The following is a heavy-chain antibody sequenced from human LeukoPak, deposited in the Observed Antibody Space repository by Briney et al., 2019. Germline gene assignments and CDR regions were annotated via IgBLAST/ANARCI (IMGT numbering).Heavy chain of an antibody. CDR3: ARGRLVQLERRGWFDP. Sequence: ASVTVSCKASGYTFTGYYMHWVRQAPGQGLEWMGWINPNSGGTNYAQKFQGRVTMTRDTSISTAYMELSRLRSDDTAVYYCARGRLVQLERRGWFDPWGQGTLVTVSS. D-gene: IGHD1-1*01. V-gene: IGHV1-2*02. J-gene: IGHJ5*01. CDR1: GYTFTGYY. CDR2: INPNSGGT.